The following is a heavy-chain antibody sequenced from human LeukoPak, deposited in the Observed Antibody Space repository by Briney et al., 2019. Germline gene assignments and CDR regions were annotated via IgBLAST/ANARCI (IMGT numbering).Heavy chain of an antibody. V-gene: IGHV3-21*01. CDR1: GFTFSSYS. J-gene: IGHJ4*02. D-gene: IGHD3-9*01. CDR3: ARDLTIFPDY. Sequence: GGSLRLSCAASGFTFSSYSMNGVRQAPGKGLEWVSSISSSSSYIYYADSVKGRFTISRDNAKNSLYLQMNSLRAEDTAVYYCARDLTIFPDYWGQGTLVTVSS. CDR2: ISSSSSYI.